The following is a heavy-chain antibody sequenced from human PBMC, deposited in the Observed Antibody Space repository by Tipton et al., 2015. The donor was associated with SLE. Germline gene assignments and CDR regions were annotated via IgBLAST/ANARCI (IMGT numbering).Heavy chain of an antibody. CDR1: GGSISSYY. CDR3: ARDLHGGYRGGAFDI. CDR2: IHYSGNT. V-gene: IGHV4-59*01. J-gene: IGHJ3*02. D-gene: IGHD5-12*01. Sequence: TLSLTCTVSGGSISSYYWTWIRQPPGKGLEWIGYIHYSGNTNYNPSLKSRVTISVDTSKNQFSLNLSSVTAADTAVYYCARDLHGGYRGGAFDIWGQGTMVTVSS.